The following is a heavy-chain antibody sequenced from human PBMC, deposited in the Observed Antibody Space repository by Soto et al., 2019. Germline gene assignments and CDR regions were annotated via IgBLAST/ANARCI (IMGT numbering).Heavy chain of an antibody. D-gene: IGHD4-4*01. CDR2: ISYDGSNK. CDR1: GFTFSSYA. J-gene: IGHJ6*02. Sequence: GGSLRLSCAASGFTFSSYAMHWVRQAPGKGLEWVAVISYDGSNKYYADSVKGRFTISRDNSKNTLYLQMNSLRAEDTAVYYCARTQNLGNSNYGLYYYYYGMDVWGQGTTVTVSS. CDR3: ARTQNLGNSNYGLYYYYYGMDV. V-gene: IGHV3-30-3*01.